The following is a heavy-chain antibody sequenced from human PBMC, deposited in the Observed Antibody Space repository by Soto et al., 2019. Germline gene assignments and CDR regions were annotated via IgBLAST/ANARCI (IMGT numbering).Heavy chain of an antibody. V-gene: IGHV4-59*11. Sequence: SETLSLTCTVSGGSISTHYWSWIRQPPGKGLEWIGYVYHSGGTNYNPSLNSRVSISVDTSKNQFSLKLSSVTAADTAVYYCARSSNWSEEFFRQWGQGTLVTVSS. CDR1: GGSISTHY. J-gene: IGHJ1*01. CDR3: ARSSNWSEEFFRQ. D-gene: IGHD6-13*01. CDR2: VYHSGGT.